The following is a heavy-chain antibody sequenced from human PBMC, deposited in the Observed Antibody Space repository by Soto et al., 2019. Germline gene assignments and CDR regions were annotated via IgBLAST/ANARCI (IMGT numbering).Heavy chain of an antibody. CDR1: GGSISSYY. V-gene: IGHV4-59*01. Sequence: SETLSLTCTVSGGSISSYYWSWLRQPPGKRLEWIGYTYYSGSTNDNPSLKSRVTISVDTSKNQFSLKLSSVTAADTAVYYCARDREEGYCSGGSCWSYYYYMDVWGKGTTVT. J-gene: IGHJ6*03. CDR2: TYYSGST. CDR3: ARDREEGYCSGGSCWSYYYYMDV. D-gene: IGHD2-15*01.